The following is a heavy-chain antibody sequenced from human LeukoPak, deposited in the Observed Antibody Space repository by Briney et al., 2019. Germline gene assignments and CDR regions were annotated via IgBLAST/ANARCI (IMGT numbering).Heavy chain of an antibody. CDR3: AREVTPNWGLGDWFDP. V-gene: IGHV4-59*12. Sequence: SSETLSLTCTVSGGSISSYYWSWIRQPPGKGLEWIGYIYYSGSTNYNPSLKSRVTISVDTSKNQFSLKLSSVTAADTAVYYCAREVTPNWGLGDWFDPWGQGTLVTVSS. CDR1: GGSISSYY. D-gene: IGHD7-27*01. CDR2: IYYSGST. J-gene: IGHJ5*02.